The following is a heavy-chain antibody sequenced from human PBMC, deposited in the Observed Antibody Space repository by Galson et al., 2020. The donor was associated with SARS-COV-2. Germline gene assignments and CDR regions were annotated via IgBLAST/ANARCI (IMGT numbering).Heavy chain of an antibody. CDR2: ISAYNGNT. J-gene: IGHJ6*02. D-gene: IGHD6-13*01. Sequence: ASVKVSCKASGYTFTSYGISWVRQAPGQGLERMGWISAYNGNTNYAQKLQGRVTMTTDTSTSTAYMELRSLRSDDTAVYYCARSVLLVPDANYYYYGMDVWGQGTTVTVSS. V-gene: IGHV1-18*04. CDR1: GYTFTSYG. CDR3: ARSVLLVPDANYYYYGMDV.